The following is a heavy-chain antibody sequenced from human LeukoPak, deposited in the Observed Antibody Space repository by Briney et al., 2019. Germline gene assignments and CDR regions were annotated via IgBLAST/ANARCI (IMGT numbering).Heavy chain of an antibody. V-gene: IGHV1-2*06. D-gene: IGHD2-2*01. J-gene: IGHJ4*02. CDR2: INPTSDGT. CDR3: ARDADIVVVPAAMFDY. CDR1: GYTFTDSY. Sequence: GASVKVSCKASGYTFTDSYIHWLRQAPGQGLEWMGRINPTSDGTNYAQKFQGRVTMTRDASISTAYMELSSLRSDDTAVYYCARDADIVVVPAAMFDYWGQGTLVTVSS.